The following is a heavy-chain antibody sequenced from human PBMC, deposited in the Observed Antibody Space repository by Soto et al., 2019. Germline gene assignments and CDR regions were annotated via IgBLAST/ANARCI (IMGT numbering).Heavy chain of an antibody. Sequence: SVKVSCKASVGTFSSYAISWVRQAPGQGLEWMGGIIPIFGTANYAQKFQGRVTITADKSTSTAYMELSSLRSEDTAVYYCARKGIAAQTNWFDHWGQGTLVTVSS. V-gene: IGHV1-69*06. J-gene: IGHJ5*02. CDR1: VGTFSSYA. CDR3: ARKGIAAQTNWFDH. CDR2: IIPIFGTA. D-gene: IGHD6-6*01.